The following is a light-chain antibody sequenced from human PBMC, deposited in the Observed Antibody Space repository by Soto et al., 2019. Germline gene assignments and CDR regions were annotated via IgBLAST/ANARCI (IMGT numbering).Light chain of an antibody. V-gene: IGKV3-15*01. Sequence: ETAMTQSPVTLSLSPGERATLSCRASQTVGDNVAWYPQKPGQPPSLLIYGASTRAPGVPARFSGSGSGTDFILTISSLQSEDFGFYYCQQYNNWPLGTFGQGTRVEI. CDR3: QQYNNWPLGT. J-gene: IGKJ1*01. CDR1: QTVGDN. CDR2: GAS.